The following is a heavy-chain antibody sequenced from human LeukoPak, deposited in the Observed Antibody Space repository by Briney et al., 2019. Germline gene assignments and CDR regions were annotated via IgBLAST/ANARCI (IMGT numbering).Heavy chain of an antibody. CDR2: INPNSGGT. J-gene: IGHJ6*02. V-gene: IGHV1-2*02. D-gene: IGHD6-13*01. CDR1: GYTFTGYY. Sequence: ASVKVSCKASGYTFTGYYMHWVRQAPGQGLEWMGWINPNSGGTNYAQKFQGRVTMTRDTSISTAYMELSRLRSDDAAVYYCARDYSSSSWYGSSFPNYYYGMDVWGQGTTVTVSS. CDR3: ARDYSSSSWYGSSFPNYYYGMDV.